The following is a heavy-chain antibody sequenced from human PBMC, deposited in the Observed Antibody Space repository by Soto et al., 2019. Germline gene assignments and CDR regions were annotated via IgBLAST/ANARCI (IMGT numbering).Heavy chain of an antibody. D-gene: IGHD2-2*02. CDR3: AKYTSSGFAMENYFDY. CDR2: ISGSSTST. CDR1: GFTFSSYA. V-gene: IGHV3-23*01. J-gene: IGHJ4*02. Sequence: EVQLSGSGGGLVQPGGSLRLSCAASGFTFSSYAMSWVRQAPGKGLEWVSAISGSSTSTYYADSVKGRFTISRDNSKNTLYLQMNSLRAEDTAVYYCAKYTSSGFAMENYFDYWGQGTLVTVSS.